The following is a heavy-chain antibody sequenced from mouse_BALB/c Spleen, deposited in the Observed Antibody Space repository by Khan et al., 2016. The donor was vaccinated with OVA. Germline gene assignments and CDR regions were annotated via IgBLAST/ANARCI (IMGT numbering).Heavy chain of an antibody. D-gene: IGHD3-1*01. V-gene: IGHV10-1*02. CDR3: VRSSGYYFDY. J-gene: IGHJ2*01. CDR2: IRNKSNNYAT. Sequence: EVQLQESGGGLVQPKGSLKLACAASGFTFNTYAMNWVRQAPGKGLEWVARIRNKSNNYATYYADSVKDRFTISRDDSQTMLYLQISNLKTEDTAMYYWVRSSGYYFDYWGQGTTLTGSS. CDR1: GFTFNTYA.